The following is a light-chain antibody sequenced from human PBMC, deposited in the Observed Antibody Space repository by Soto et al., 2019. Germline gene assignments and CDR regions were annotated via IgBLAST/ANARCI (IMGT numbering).Light chain of an antibody. V-gene: IGLV2-14*01. CDR2: DDS. Sequence: QSVLTQPASVSGSPGQSITLLCTGTNSDIGGNNSVSWYQQHPGKAPKLMIHDDSNRPSGVSNRFSGSKSGNTASLTISGLQAEDEADYYCSSYTSSSSYVFGTGTKVTVL. CDR1: NSDIGGNNS. CDR3: SSYTSSSSYV. J-gene: IGLJ1*01.